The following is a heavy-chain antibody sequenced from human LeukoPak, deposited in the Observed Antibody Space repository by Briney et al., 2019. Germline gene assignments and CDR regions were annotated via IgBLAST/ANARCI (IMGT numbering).Heavy chain of an antibody. CDR3: ARVYSSSWAKNAFDI. D-gene: IGHD6-13*01. V-gene: IGHV4-59*01. Sequence: PSETLSLTCTVSGGSISSYYWSWIRQPPGKGLEWIGYIYYSGSTNYNPSPKSRVTISVDTSKNQFSLKLSSVTAADTAVYYCARVYSSSWAKNAFDIWGQGTMVTVSS. CDR1: GGSISSYY. J-gene: IGHJ3*02. CDR2: IYYSGST.